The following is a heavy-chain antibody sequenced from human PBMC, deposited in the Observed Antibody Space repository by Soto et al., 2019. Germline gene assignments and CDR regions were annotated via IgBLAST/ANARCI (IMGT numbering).Heavy chain of an antibody. D-gene: IGHD6-19*01. J-gene: IGHJ4*02. CDR1: GFTFSDYA. V-gene: IGHV3-30*18. CDR2: VSHDGRNT. CDR3: AKGGRQWLVTSDFNY. Sequence: VQLVESGGGVVQPGRSLRLSCAASGFTFSDYAMHWVRQPPAKGLEWVAVVSHDGRNTHYADSVKGRFTISRDSSKNTVSLEMTSLRAEDTAVYYCAKGGRQWLVTSDFNYWGQGALVTVSP.